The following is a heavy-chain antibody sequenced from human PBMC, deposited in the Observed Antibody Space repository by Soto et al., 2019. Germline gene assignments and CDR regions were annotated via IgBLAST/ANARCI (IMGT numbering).Heavy chain of an antibody. Sequence: SETLSLTCAVYGGSFSGYYWSWIRQPPGKGLEWIGEINHNGSANYNPSLQSRVTMSVDTSKNTLFLHMNSPRADDTAVYYCAIARVVDSSLDHWGQGTLVTVSS. CDR2: INHNGSA. J-gene: IGHJ4*02. CDR3: AIARVVDSSLDH. V-gene: IGHV4-34*01. D-gene: IGHD2-15*01. CDR1: GGSFSGYY.